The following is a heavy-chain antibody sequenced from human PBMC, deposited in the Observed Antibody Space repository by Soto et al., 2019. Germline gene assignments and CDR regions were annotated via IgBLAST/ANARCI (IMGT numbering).Heavy chain of an antibody. D-gene: IGHD5-12*01. CDR1: GDSVSRYF. Sequence: PSYTLSLTCTVSGDSVSRYFWSWIRQPPGKAREWIGSIYYNGITNYNPSLKSRVTISVYTSNKQFSLKVTSVTAADTGVYYCAKNKGHIAYGLYYAMDVWGQGPTVLVSS. V-gene: IGHV4-59*02. J-gene: IGHJ6*02. CDR2: IYYNGIT. CDR3: AKNKGHIAYGLYYAMDV.